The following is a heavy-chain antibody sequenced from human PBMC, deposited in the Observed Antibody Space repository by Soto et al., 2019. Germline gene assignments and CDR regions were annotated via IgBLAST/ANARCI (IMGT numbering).Heavy chain of an antibody. Sequence: GGSLRLFCAASGFTFSSYWMHWVRQAPGKGLVWVSRINSDGSSTSYADSVKGRFTISRDNAKNTLYLQMNSLRAEDTAVYYCAREPRSGSIHPVDYWGQGTLVTVSS. V-gene: IGHV3-74*01. D-gene: IGHD3-22*01. CDR1: GFTFSSYW. J-gene: IGHJ4*02. CDR2: INSDGSST. CDR3: AREPRSGSIHPVDY.